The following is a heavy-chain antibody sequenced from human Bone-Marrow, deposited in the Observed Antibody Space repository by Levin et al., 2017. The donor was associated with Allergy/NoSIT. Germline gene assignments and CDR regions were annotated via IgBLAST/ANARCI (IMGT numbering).Heavy chain of an antibody. D-gene: IGHD3-10*01. CDR2: ISSSSSYT. CDR1: GFTFSDYY. Sequence: GGSLRLSCAASGFTFSDYYMSWIRQAPGKGLEWVSYISSSSSYTNYADSVKGRFTISRDNAKNSLYLQMNSLRAEDTAVYYCARDRGKYGSGSYYISGWYFDLWGRGTLVTVSS. J-gene: IGHJ2*01. V-gene: IGHV3-11*05. CDR3: ARDRGKYGSGSYYISGWYFDL.